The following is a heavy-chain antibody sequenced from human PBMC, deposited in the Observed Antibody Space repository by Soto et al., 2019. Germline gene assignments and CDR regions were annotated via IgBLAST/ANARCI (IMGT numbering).Heavy chain of an antibody. J-gene: IGHJ4*02. Sequence: PWETLSLTCTVSGGSISSYYMSWIRQPPGKGLEWIGYIYYSGSTNYHPSLKSRVTISVDTSKNQFSLKLSSVTAADTAVYYCARGDSSGYYYFDYWGQGTLVTVSS. CDR2: IYYSGST. CDR3: ARGDSSGYYYFDY. D-gene: IGHD3-22*01. CDR1: GGSISSYY. V-gene: IGHV4-59*01.